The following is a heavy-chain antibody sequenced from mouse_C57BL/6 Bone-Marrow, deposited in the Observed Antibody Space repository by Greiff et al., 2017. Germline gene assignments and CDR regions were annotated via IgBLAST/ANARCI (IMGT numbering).Heavy chain of an antibody. CDR3: ERGIRTH. J-gene: IGHJ2*01. Sequence: QVQLQQSGAELVKPGASVKISCTASGYAFSSYWMNWVKQRPGKGLEWIGQIYPGGGDTNYNGTVKGKATLTADKSSSTAYMQLSSLTTEDSAVYFCERGIRTHWGQGTILTVSS. V-gene: IGHV1-80*01. CDR2: IYPGGGDT. CDR1: GYAFSSYW.